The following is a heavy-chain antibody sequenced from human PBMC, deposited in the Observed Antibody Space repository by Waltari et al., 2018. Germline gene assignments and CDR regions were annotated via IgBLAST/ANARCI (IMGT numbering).Heavy chain of an antibody. CDR2: MSVSDAT. J-gene: IGHJ1*01. Sequence: EVQLLESGGGLVQPGGSLRLSCQASGFTSVTHAINWVRQAPGKGLELVSSMSVSDATYYADSVKGRFTISRDYSDNTVYLQMDSLRADDTAVYFCAKPFYNWDDPLHSWGQGTPVTVSS. CDR3: AKPFYNWDDPLHS. CDR1: GFTSVTHA. D-gene: IGHD1-20*01. V-gene: IGHV3-23*01.